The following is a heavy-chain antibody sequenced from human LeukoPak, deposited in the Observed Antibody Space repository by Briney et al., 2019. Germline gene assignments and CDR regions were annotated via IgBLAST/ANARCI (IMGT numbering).Heavy chain of an antibody. Sequence: ASVKVSCKASGYTFTGCYMHWVRQAPGQGLEWMGWINPNSGGSGGTNYAQKFPGRVTMTRDTSISTAYMELSRLRSDDTAVYYCACTIAAAGIWGNYYWGQGTLVTVSS. V-gene: IGHV1-2*02. CDR2: INPNSGGSGGT. D-gene: IGHD6-13*01. J-gene: IGHJ4*02. CDR3: ACTIAAAGIWGNYY. CDR1: GYTFTGCY.